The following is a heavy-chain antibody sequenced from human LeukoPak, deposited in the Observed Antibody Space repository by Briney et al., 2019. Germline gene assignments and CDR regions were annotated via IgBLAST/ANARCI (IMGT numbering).Heavy chain of an antibody. J-gene: IGHJ3*02. CDR1: GGSISSSSYY. CDR3: ARVPLGEGLRGGAFDI. D-gene: IGHD4-17*01. V-gene: IGHV4-39*07. Sequence: SETLSLTCTVSGGSISSSSYYWGWIRQPPGKGLEWIGSIYYSGSTYYNPSLKSRVTISVDTSKNQFSLKLSSVTAADTAVYYCARVPLGEGLRGGAFDIWGQGTMVTVSS. CDR2: IYYSGST.